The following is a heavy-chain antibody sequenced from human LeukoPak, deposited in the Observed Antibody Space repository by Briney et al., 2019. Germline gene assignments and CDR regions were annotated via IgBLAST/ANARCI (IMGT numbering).Heavy chain of an antibody. V-gene: IGHV3-33*01. Sequence: GGSLRLSCGASGFTFSRYGMHWVRQAPGKGLEWVAIIWYDGSNKYYADSVKGRFTISRDNSKNTLYLQMNSLRAEDTAVYYCARDQGSGWWAYWGQGTLVTVSS. CDR1: GFTFSRYG. CDR2: IWYDGSNK. CDR3: ARDQGSGWWAY. D-gene: IGHD6-19*01. J-gene: IGHJ4*02.